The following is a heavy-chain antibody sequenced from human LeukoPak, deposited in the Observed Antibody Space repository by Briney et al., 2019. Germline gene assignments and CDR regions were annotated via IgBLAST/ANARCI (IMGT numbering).Heavy chain of an antibody. Sequence: GESLQISCKDSTNSFTSYWIAWVRQMPGKGLEWMGVIYTGDSYTRYSPSFEGQVTISADKSISTAYLQWSSLKASDTAMYYCARTYDILSGDYGTGWFDPWGQGTLVTVSS. CDR3: ARTYDILSGDYGTGWFDP. CDR1: TNSFTSYW. V-gene: IGHV5-51*01. CDR2: IYTGDSYT. J-gene: IGHJ5*02. D-gene: IGHD3-9*01.